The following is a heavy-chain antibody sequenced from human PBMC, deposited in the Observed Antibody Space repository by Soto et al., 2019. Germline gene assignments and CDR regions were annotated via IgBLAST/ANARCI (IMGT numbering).Heavy chain of an antibody. V-gene: IGHV4-31*03. CDR1: SGSISNGDYY. CDR3: AWGELWWDS. CDR2: IHHSGST. J-gene: IGHJ5*01. Sequence: QVQLQESGPGLVKPSQTLSLTCTVSSGSISNGDYYWSWIRQHPGKGPEWIGYIHHSGSTFYNPFLKKRVTISVDTSKNQFSLELISVTAADTAVYYCAWGELWWDSWGQGILVTVSS. D-gene: IGHD3-16*01.